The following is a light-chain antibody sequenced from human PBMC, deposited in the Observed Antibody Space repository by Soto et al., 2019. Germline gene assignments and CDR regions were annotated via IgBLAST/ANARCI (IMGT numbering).Light chain of an antibody. CDR1: QTVSSNY. J-gene: IGKJ2*01. CDR2: GAS. Sequence: EIVLTQSPGTLSLSPGERATLSCRARQTVSSNYLTWYQQKPGQAPRLLIYGASSRATGIPDRFSGSGSGTDFTLIISRREPEDFAVYYCQQYGSSPMYTFGQGTKLEIK. V-gene: IGKV3-20*01. CDR3: QQYGSSPMYT.